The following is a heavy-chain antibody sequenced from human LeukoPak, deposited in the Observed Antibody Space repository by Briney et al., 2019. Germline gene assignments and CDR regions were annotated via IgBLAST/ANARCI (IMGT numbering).Heavy chain of an antibody. CDR3: AREGVYVWGSYRIDY. J-gene: IGHJ4*02. V-gene: IGHV4-4*07. Sequence: SETLSLTCTVSGGSISSYYWSWIRQPAGKGLEWIGRIYTSGSTNYNPSLKSRVTMSVDTSKNQFSLKLSSVTAADTAVYYCAREGVYVWGSYRIDYWGQGTLVTVSS. CDR1: GGSISSYY. D-gene: IGHD3-16*02. CDR2: IYTSGST.